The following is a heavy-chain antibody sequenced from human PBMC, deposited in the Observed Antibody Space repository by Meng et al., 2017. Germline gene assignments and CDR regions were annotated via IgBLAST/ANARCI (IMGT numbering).Heavy chain of an antibody. Sequence: QGQLVGPGGGVVQPGRPLRLSCAASGFTFSSYAMHWVCQAPGKGLEWVAVISYDGSNKYYADSVKGRFTISRDNSKNTLYLQMNSLRAEDTAVYYCARSSSGYYFDYWGQGTLVTVSS. CDR2: ISYDGSNK. J-gene: IGHJ4*02. D-gene: IGHD3-22*01. V-gene: IGHV3-30*01. CDR1: GFTFSSYA. CDR3: ARSSSGYYFDY.